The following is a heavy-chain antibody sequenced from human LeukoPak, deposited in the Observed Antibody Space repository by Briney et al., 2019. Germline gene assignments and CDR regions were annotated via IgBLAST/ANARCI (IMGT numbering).Heavy chain of an antibody. CDR1: GYSISSGYY. D-gene: IGHD6-13*01. Sequence: SETLSLTCAVSGYSISSGYYWGWIRQPPGQGLEWIGIIYHGGSTYYNPSLKRRISISVNTYNHHFFLQLGSVTAAQPAMYYCARESLWQQLVLYFDYSGQGTLVTVSS. CDR2: IYHGGST. V-gene: IGHV4-38-2*02. CDR3: ARESLWQQLVLYFDY. J-gene: IGHJ4*02.